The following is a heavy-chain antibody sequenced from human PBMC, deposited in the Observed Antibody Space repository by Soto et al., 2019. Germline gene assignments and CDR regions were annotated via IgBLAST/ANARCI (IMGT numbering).Heavy chain of an antibody. J-gene: IGHJ6*02. CDR3: ARLYYDYV. Sequence: GGSLRLSGTSSGGTFGTYSMNWVRQAPGKGLEWIAYINSDSDNIMYADSVKGRFTISRDNAKNSLFLQMNSLTDEDTAVYYCARLYYDYVWGQGTTVTVSS. CDR2: INSDSDNI. D-gene: IGHD3-3*01. CDR1: GGTFGTYS. V-gene: IGHV3-48*02.